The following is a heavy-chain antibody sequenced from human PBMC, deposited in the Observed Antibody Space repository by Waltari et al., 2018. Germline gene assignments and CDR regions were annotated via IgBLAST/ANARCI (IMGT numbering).Heavy chain of an antibody. CDR3: VKDGTTTAGYFDH. CDR2: ISHDGVDK. J-gene: IGHJ4*02. V-gene: IGHV3-30*18. D-gene: IGHD1-1*01. Sequence: QVQLVESGGGVVQPGRSLTLSCAASGFTFSNSGMHWVRQAPGKGLEWVAVISHDGVDKYNADSVKGRLTIFRDNSKDTLYVQIKSPRSEDTGLYYCVKDGTTTAGYFDHWGQGTPVTVSS. CDR1: GFTFSNSG.